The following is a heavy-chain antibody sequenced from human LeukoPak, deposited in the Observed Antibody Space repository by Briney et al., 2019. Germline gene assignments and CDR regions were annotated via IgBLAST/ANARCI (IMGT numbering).Heavy chain of an antibody. CDR1: GFTFSRYE. J-gene: IGHJ6*02. CDR3: ARVGAARRLADYYYYYGMDV. V-gene: IGHV3-48*03. D-gene: IGHD6-6*01. Sequence: GGSLRLSCAASGFTFSRYEMNWVRQAPGKGLEWVSYISSSGSTIYYADSVKGRFTISRDNAKNSLYLQMNSLRAEDTAVYCCARVGAARRLADYYYYYGMDVWGQGTTVTVSS. CDR2: ISSSGSTI.